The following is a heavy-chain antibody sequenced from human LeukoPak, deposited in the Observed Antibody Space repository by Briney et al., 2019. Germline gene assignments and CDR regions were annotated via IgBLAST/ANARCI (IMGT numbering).Heavy chain of an antibody. V-gene: IGHV4-39*01. D-gene: IGHD3-22*01. J-gene: IGHJ4*02. CDR2: IYYSGST. CDR3: ARGDYYDSSGYYLLDY. Sequence: PSETLSLTCTVSGGSISSGSYYWGWIRPPPRKGLEWIGSIYYSGSTYYNPSLKSRVTISVDTSKNQFSLKLSSVTAADTAVYYCARGDYYDSSGYYLLDYWGQGTLVTVSS. CDR1: GGSISSGSYY.